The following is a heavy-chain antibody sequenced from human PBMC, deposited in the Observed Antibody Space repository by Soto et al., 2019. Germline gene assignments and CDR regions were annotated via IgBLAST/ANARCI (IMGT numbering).Heavy chain of an antibody. CDR1: GFTFSSHA. D-gene: IGHD2-15*01. CDR2: IWYDGSDK. CDR3: ARGPPAVVVAADACDI. Sequence: GGSLRLSCVASGFTFSSHAMHWVRQAPGEGLEWVAVIWYDGSDKFYADSVKGRFTISRDSFKNTLFLQMNSLRAEDTAVYFCARGPPAVVVAADACDIWGQGTMVTVAS. J-gene: IGHJ3*02. V-gene: IGHV3-33*01.